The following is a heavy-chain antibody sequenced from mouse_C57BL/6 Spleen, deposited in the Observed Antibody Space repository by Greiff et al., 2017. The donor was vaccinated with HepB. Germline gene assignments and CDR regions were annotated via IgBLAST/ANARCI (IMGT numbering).Heavy chain of an antibody. CDR3: TTSGEGY. CDR2: IDPENGDT. CDR1: GFNIKDDY. Sequence: EVQLQQSGAELVRPGASVKLSCTASGFNIKDDYMHWVKQRPEQGLEWIGWIDPENGDTEYASKFQGKATITADTSSNTAYLQRSSLTSEDTAVYYRTTSGEGYWGQGTTLTVSS. J-gene: IGHJ2*01. V-gene: IGHV14-4*01.